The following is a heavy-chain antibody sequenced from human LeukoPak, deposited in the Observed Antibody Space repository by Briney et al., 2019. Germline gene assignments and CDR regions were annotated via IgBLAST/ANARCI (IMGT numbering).Heavy chain of an antibody. D-gene: IGHD4-17*01. CDR1: GDSISSSSSY. CDR3: ARVLVYGDYYMDV. CDR2: IYYSGNT. J-gene: IGHJ6*03. Sequence: PSETLSLTCTVSGDSISSSSSYWGWIRQPPGKGLEWIGSIYYSGNTYYNTSLKSRVTISVDTSKNQFSLKLSSVTAADTAVYYCARVLVYGDYYMDVWGKGTTVTVSS. V-gene: IGHV4-39*01.